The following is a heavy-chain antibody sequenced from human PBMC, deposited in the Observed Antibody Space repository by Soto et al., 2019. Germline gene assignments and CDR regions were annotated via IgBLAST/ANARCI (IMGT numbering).Heavy chain of an antibody. CDR1: GYTFTGYY. D-gene: IGHD6-19*01. CDR3: AVAGLPFEY. V-gene: IGHV1-2*02. Sequence: QVQLVQSGAEVKKPGASVKVSCKTSGYTFTGYYIHWVRQAPGQGLEWMALINPNSGDTNYGHKLQGTVTFTRDTSINTVYMEVTSPRFDDTAVYYCAVAGLPFEYWGQGTLVTVFS. J-gene: IGHJ4*02. CDR2: INPNSGDT.